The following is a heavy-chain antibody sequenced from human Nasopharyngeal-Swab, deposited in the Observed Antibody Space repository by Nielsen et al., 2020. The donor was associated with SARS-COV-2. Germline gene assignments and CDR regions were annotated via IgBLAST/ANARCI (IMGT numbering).Heavy chain of an antibody. CDR2: ITRSGNT. CDR1: GVSFSGYH. V-gene: IGHV4-34*01. Sequence: SETLSLTCSLNGVSFSGYHWGWIRQSPGNRLEWIGDITRSGNTNYNPALKSRVIISVATSKDEFSLKLTSVTAADTAIYFCARVNNGGGIVPASYSFFMDVWGKGTSVAVSS. D-gene: IGHD2-2*01. J-gene: IGHJ6*03. CDR3: ARVNNGGGIVPASYSFFMDV.